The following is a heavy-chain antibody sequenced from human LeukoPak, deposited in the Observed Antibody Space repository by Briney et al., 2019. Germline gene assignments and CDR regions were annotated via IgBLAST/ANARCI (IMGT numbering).Heavy chain of an antibody. Sequence: GSSVKVSCKASGGTFSSYAISWVRQAPGQGLEWMGGIIPIFGTANYAQKFQGRVTITTDESTSTAYMELSSLRSEDTAVYYCARGGSMNGSGSYEMTDWGQGTLVTVSS. CDR2: IIPIFGTA. J-gene: IGHJ4*02. D-gene: IGHD3-10*01. V-gene: IGHV1-69*05. CDR3: ARGGSMNGSGSYEMTD. CDR1: GGTFSSYA.